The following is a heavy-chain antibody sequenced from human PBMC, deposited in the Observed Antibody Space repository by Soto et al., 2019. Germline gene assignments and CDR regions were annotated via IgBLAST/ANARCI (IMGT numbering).Heavy chain of an antibody. J-gene: IGHJ4*02. D-gene: IGHD3-22*01. CDR1: GYTFTDYY. V-gene: IGHV1-46*01. Sequence: ASVKVSCKASGYTFTDYYLYWVRQAPGQGLEWMGLINPNSGTTNYAQKFQGRVTMTRDTSTSTVYMDLSSLKSEDTAVYYCARSPYSSGYYYAIDYWGQGTQVTSPQ. CDR3: ARSPYSSGYYYAIDY. CDR2: INPNSGTT.